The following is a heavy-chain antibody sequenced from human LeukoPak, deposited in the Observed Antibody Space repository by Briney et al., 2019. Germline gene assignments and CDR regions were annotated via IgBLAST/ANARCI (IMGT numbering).Heavy chain of an antibody. CDR2: IIPIFGTA. J-gene: IGHJ3*02. Sequence: SVKVSCKASEGTFSSYAISWVRQAPGQGLEWMGGIIPIFGTANYAQKFQGRVTITTDESTSTAYMELSRLRSEDTAVYYCAGERGLRFLEWSYDAFDIWGQGTMVTVSS. CDR3: AGERGLRFLEWSYDAFDI. D-gene: IGHD3-3*01. V-gene: IGHV1-69*05. CDR1: EGTFSSYA.